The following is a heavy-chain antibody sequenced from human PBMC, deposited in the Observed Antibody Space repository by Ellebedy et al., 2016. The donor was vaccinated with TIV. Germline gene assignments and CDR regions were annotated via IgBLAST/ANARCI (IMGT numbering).Heavy chain of an antibody. CDR3: ARLMMEQQQSCFDA. J-gene: IGHJ5*02. D-gene: IGHD6-13*01. CDR2: IYPGDSDT. Sequence: GGSLRLSCKGSGYSFTSYWIGWVRQMPGKGLEWMGIIYPGDSDTRYSPSFQGQVTISADKSISTAYLQWSSLKASDTAMYYCARLMMEQQQSCFDAWGQGTLVTVSP. V-gene: IGHV5-51*01. CDR1: GYSFTSYW.